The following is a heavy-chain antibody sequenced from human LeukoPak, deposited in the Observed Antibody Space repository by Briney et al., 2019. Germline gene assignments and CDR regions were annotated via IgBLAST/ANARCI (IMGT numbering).Heavy chain of an antibody. CDR3: AKDTELRFLEWLFSFDY. CDR2: IKQDGSEK. V-gene: IGHV3-7*01. CDR1: GFTFSSYW. D-gene: IGHD3-3*01. Sequence: PGGSLRLSCAASGFTFSSYWMSWVRQAPGKGLECVANIKQDGSEKYYVESVKGRFTISRDNAKNSLYLQMNSLRAEDTAVYYCAKDTELRFLEWLFSFDYWGQGTLVTVSS. J-gene: IGHJ4*02.